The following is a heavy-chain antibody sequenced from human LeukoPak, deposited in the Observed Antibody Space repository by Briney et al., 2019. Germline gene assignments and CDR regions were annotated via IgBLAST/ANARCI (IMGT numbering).Heavy chain of an antibody. J-gene: IGHJ4*02. CDR1: GGSISSYC. V-gene: IGHV4-59*01. CDR3: ARTIAAAGTVFDY. CDR2: IYYSGST. Sequence: SETLSLTCTVSGGSISSYCWSWIRQPPGKGLEWIGYIYYSGSTNYNPPLKSRVTISVDTSKNQFSLKLSSVTAADTAVYYCARTIAAAGTVFDYWGQGTLVTVSS. D-gene: IGHD6-13*01.